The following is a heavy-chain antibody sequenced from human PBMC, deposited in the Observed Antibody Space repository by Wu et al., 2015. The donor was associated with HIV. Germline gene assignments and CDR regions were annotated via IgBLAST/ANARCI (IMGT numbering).Heavy chain of an antibody. CDR1: KYSFTGYY. J-gene: IGHJ4*02. D-gene: IGHD3-10*01. V-gene: IGHV1-2*02. CDR2: INPNSGGT. CDR3: ARDEPNTMVRGVLDY. Sequence: QVQLVQSGAEVKKPGASVKVSCKASKYSFTGYYMHWVRQAPGQGLEWMGWINPNSGGTNYAQKFQGRVTMTRDTSISTAYMELSRLRSDDTAVYYCARDEPNTMVRGVLDYWGQGTLVTVSS.